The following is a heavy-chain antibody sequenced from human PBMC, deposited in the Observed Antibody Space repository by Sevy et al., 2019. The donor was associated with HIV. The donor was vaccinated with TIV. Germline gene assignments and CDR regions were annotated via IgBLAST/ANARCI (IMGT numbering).Heavy chain of an antibody. J-gene: IGHJ4*02. V-gene: IGHV3-33*01. D-gene: IGHD6-19*01. CDR1: GFSISGYG. Sequence: GGSLRLSCAASGFSISGYGMHWVRQAPGKGLEWVAVIWYDGTNREYAHSVKGRFIISRDNSKNTLYLQMNSLRVEDTAVYYCAREDIRVAGIGYYFHSWGQGTLVTVSS. CDR2: IWYDGTNR. CDR3: AREDIRVAGIGYYFHS.